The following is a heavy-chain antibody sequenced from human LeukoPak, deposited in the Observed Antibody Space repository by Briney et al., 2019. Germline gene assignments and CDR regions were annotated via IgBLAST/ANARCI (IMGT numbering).Heavy chain of an antibody. V-gene: IGHV3-23*01. CDR1: GFTFSSYA. D-gene: IGHD3-22*01. CDR3: AKWGYYDSRGSS. CDR2: ISGSGGST. Sequence: GGSLRLSCAASGFTFSSYAMSWVRQAPGQGLEWVSAISGSGGSTYYADSVKGRFTISRDNSKNTLYLQMNSLRAEDTAVYYCAKWGYYDSRGSSWGQGTLVTVSS. J-gene: IGHJ5*02.